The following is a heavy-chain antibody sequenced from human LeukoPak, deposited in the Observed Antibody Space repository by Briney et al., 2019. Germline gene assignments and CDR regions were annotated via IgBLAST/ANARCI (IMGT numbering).Heavy chain of an antibody. CDR3: ARDGGFGDFFDY. CDR2: IWYDGSNK. CDR1: GFTFSSYG. V-gene: IGHV3-33*08. Sequence: GGSLRLSCAAFGFTFSSYGMHWVRRAPGKGLEWVAVIWYDGSNKYYADSVKGRFTISRDNSKNTLYLQMNSLRGEDTAVYYCARDGGFGDFFDYWGQGNLVTVSS. D-gene: IGHD3-10*01. J-gene: IGHJ4*02.